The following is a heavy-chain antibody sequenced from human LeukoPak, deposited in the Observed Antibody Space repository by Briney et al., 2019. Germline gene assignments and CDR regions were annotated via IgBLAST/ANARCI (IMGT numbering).Heavy chain of an antibody. V-gene: IGHV3-21*01. CDR2: ISSSSSYI. CDR1: GFTFSSYS. D-gene: IGHD3-22*01. Sequence: GGSLRLSCAASGFTFSSYSMNWVRQAPGKGLEWVSSISSSSSYIYYADSVRGRFTISRDNAKNSLYLQMNSLRAEDTAVYYCARAYYDSSGMPDYWGQGTLVTVSS. J-gene: IGHJ4*02. CDR3: ARAYYDSSGMPDY.